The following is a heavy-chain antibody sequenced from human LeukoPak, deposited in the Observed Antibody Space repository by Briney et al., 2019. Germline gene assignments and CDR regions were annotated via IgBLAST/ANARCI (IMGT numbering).Heavy chain of an antibody. V-gene: IGHV4-34*01. CDR1: GGSLSGYY. Sequence: SETLSLTCAVYGGSLSGYYWSWIRQPPGKGLEWIGEINHSGTTDCNPSLRSRVTISVDASKSQFSLKLRSVTAADTAVFYCARGPPPDFDYWGRGTLVTVSS. CDR3: ARGPPPDFDY. J-gene: IGHJ4*02. CDR2: INHSGTT.